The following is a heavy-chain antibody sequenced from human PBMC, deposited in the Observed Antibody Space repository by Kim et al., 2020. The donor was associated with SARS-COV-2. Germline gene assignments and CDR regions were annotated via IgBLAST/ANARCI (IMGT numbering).Heavy chain of an antibody. Sequence: GGSLRLSCAASGFTFDSYAMSWVRQAPGKGLEWVAAISGSGGSPYYPGSVRGRFTISRDNSKNTLYLQMNSLRAEDTAVYYCAKYVAGSSSTFDYWGQGT. V-gene: IGHV3-23*01. CDR1: GFTFDSYA. J-gene: IGHJ4*02. CDR3: AKYVAGSSSTFDY. CDR2: ISGSGGSP. D-gene: IGHD2-2*01.